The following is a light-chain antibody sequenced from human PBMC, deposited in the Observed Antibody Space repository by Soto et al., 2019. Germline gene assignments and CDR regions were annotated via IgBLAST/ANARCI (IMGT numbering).Light chain of an antibody. CDR2: KAS. Sequence: DIQMTQSPSTLSASVGDRVTITCRASQSIGSWLAWYQQKPGKAPKLLIYKASSLESGVPSRFSGSGSGTEFTLTISSLQPDDFATYYCQQYHTNGYSTFGGGTKVEIK. J-gene: IGKJ4*01. CDR3: QQYHTNGYST. V-gene: IGKV1-5*03. CDR1: QSIGSW.